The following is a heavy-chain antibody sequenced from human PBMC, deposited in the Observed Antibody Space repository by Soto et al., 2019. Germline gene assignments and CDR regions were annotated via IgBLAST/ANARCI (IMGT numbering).Heavy chain of an antibody. CDR3: ARAPTVRAGSSWRYGTLDY. V-gene: IGHV1-8*01. J-gene: IGHJ4*02. CDR2: MNPNSGNT. D-gene: IGHD4-17*01. Sequence: QVQLVQSGAAVKKPGASVKVSCKASGYTFTSYDINWVRQATGQGLESMGWMNPNSGNTGYGQKFQGSVSMTRNTSIRTAYMELSSLRDEETAVYCCARAPTVRAGSSWRYGTLDYWVQGTLVTVSS. CDR1: GYTFTSYD.